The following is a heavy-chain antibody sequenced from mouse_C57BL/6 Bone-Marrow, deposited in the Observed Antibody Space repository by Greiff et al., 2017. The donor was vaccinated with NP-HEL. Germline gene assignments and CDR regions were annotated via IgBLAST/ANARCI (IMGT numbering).Heavy chain of an antibody. Sequence: EVQLQQSGAELVRPGASVKLSCTASGFTIKDDSMHWVKQRPEQGLEWIGWFDPESGDTEYDSKFQGKATITADKSSSTAYLQLSSLTSEDTAVYYCTTEKGLKGGQGTLVTVSA. J-gene: IGHJ3*01. CDR1: GFTIKDDS. V-gene: IGHV14-4*01. CDR3: TTEKGLK. CDR2: FDPESGDT. D-gene: IGHD1-3*01.